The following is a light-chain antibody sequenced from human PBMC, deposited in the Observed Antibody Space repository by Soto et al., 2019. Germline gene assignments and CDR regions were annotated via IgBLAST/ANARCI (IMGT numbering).Light chain of an antibody. Sequence: QSALTQPPSASGSPGQSVTISCTGTSSDVGGYNFVSWYQQHPGKAPKLMIYDVNKRPSGVHDRFSGSKSANTASLTVSGLQAEDESDYYCSAHAGDNNPFVFGTGTKLTVL. CDR3: SAHAGDNNPFV. J-gene: IGLJ1*01. CDR1: SSDVGGYNF. CDR2: DVN. V-gene: IGLV2-8*01.